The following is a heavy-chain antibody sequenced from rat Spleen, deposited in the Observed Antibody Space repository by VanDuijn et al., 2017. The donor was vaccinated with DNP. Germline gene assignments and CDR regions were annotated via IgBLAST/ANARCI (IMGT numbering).Heavy chain of an antibody. Sequence: EVQLVETGGGLVQPGRSLKLSCVASGFIFSSYWMYWFRQAPGKGLEWVATIRTAGGGTYYPDSVKGRFTISRDNTENTVYLQMNNLRSDDTATYYCAKHLDAWGQGTSVTVSS. CDR1: GFIFSSYW. J-gene: IGHJ4*01. CDR3: AKHLDA. V-gene: IGHV5-58*01. CDR2: IRTAGGGT.